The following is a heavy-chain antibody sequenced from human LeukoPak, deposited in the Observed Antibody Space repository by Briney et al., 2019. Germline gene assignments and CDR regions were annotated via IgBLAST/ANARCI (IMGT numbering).Heavy chain of an antibody. V-gene: IGHV1-18*01. D-gene: IGHD4-23*01. J-gene: IGHJ3*02. Sequence: ASVKVSCKASGYTFISYGISWVRQAPGQGLEWVGWISAYNGNTNYAQKFQGRVTMNKDTSTSTAYMELRSLRSDDTAVYYCARGRSDGGNSYAFDIWGQGTMVTVSS. CDR1: GYTFISYG. CDR3: ARGRSDGGNSYAFDI. CDR2: ISAYNGNT.